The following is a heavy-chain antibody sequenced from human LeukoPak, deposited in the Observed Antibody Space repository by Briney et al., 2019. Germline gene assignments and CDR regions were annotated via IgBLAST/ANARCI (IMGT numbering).Heavy chain of an antibody. Sequence: GGSLRLSCTVSGFTVSINSMSWVRQAPGKGLEWVSFIYSGGNTHYSDSVKGRFTISRDNSKNTLYLQMNSLRAEDTAVYYCAKGRAGNYYYDSSDYWGQGTLVTVSS. J-gene: IGHJ4*02. CDR2: IYSGGNT. V-gene: IGHV3-53*01. D-gene: IGHD3-22*01. CDR3: AKGRAGNYYYDSSDY. CDR1: GFTVSINS.